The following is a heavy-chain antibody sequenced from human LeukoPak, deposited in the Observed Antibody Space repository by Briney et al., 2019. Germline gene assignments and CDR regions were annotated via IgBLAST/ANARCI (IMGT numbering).Heavy chain of an antibody. CDR2: INPNSGGT. J-gene: IGHJ6*02. V-gene: IGHV1-2*02. CDR1: GYSFTAYW. D-gene: IGHD4-17*01. Sequence: ASVKVSCKPSGYSFTAYWIHWVRQGPGQGLEWLGWINPNSGGTNYVQKFQGRVTMTRDTSISTAYLELSRLRSDDTAVYYCGLTVTYSYGMDVWGQGTTVTVSS. CDR3: GLTVTYSYGMDV.